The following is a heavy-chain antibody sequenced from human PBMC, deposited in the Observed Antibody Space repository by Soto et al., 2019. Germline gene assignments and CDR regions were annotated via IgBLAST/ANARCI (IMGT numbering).Heavy chain of an antibody. CDR3: STQASDLWSGKPQCYMDI. V-gene: IGHV3-73*01. J-gene: IGHJ6*03. CDR1: GFTFSGSA. Sequence: EVQLVESGGGLVQPGGSLKLSCAASGFTFSGSAMHWVRQASGKGLEWVGRIRSKGNNYATAYGASLKGRFTISRDDSKNTAYLQMNSLNTEDTAVYYCSTQASDLWSGKPQCYMDIWGKGTTVTVSS. CDR2: IRSKGNNYAT. D-gene: IGHD3-3*01.